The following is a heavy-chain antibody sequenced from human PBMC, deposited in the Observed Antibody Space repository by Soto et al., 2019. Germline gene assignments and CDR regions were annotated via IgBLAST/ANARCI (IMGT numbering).Heavy chain of an antibody. J-gene: IGHJ3*01. D-gene: IGHD3-16*01. CDR2: IFGSGAPT. CDR3: TREASSWGFAFDL. Sequence: EVQLLESGGGLVQPGGSLRLSCAASGFTFSHYAMSWFRQAPGQGLQWVSTIFGSGAPTHYADSVKGRFGISRDNCKNMLFLEMNSLKDDDTAVYYWTREASSWGFAFDLWGQGARVAVSS. V-gene: IGHV3-23*01. CDR1: GFTFSHYA.